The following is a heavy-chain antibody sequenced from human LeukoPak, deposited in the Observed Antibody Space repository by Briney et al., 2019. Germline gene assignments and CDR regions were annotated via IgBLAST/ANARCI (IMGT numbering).Heavy chain of an antibody. CDR3: AKSDLATITAGPFEY. Sequence: SVKVSCKASGGTFSSYAISWVRQAPGQGLEWMGRITPVLGIANYAQKFQGRVTITADKSTSTAYMDLRSLRSDDTAIYFCAKSDLATITAGPFEYWGQGTLVAVSS. CDR2: ITPVLGIA. CDR1: GGTFSSYA. J-gene: IGHJ4*02. V-gene: IGHV1-69*04. D-gene: IGHD5-12*01.